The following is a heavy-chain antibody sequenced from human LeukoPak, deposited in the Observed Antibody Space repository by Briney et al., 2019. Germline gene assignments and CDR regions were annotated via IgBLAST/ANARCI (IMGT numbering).Heavy chain of an antibody. CDR3: ARGPLDSGYTYFDY. CDR2: FSYSGST. Sequence: SETLSLTCTFSGASVSSYYWSWIRQPPGKGPEWIGYFSYSGSTNYNPSLKSRVTISVDTSKNQFSLNLSSVTAADTAVYYCARGPLDSGYTYFDYWGQGTLVSVAS. CDR1: GASVSSYY. D-gene: IGHD5-12*01. J-gene: IGHJ4*02. V-gene: IGHV4-59*02.